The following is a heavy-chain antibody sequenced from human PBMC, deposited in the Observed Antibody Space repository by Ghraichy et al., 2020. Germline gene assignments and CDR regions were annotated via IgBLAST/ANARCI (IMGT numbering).Heavy chain of an antibody. CDR2: IYTSGST. Sequence: SETLSLTCTVSGGSISSGSYYWSWIRQPAGKGLEWIGRIYTSGSTNYNPSLKSRVTISVDTSKNQFSLKLSSVTAADTAVYYYARDAMVRGLAFDIWGQGTMVTVSS. CDR3: ARDAMVRGLAFDI. CDR1: GGSISSGSYY. V-gene: IGHV4-61*02. J-gene: IGHJ3*02. D-gene: IGHD3-10*01.